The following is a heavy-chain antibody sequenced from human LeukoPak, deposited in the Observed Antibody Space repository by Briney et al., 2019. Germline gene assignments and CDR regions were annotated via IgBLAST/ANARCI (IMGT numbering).Heavy chain of an antibody. CDR3: ARTPIGIAVADPYYFDY. CDR2: IDWDDDK. Sequence: ESGPTLVNPTQTLTLTRTFSGFSLSTSGMRVSWIRQPPGKALEWLARIDWDDDKFYSTSLKTRLTISKDTSKNQVVLTMTNMDPVDTATYYCARTPIGIAVADPYYFDYWGQGTLVTVSS. CDR1: GFSLSTSGMR. V-gene: IGHV2-70*04. D-gene: IGHD6-19*01. J-gene: IGHJ4*02.